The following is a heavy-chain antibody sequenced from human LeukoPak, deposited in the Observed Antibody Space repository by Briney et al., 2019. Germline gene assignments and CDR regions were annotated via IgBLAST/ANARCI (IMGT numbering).Heavy chain of an antibody. V-gene: IGHV1-69*06. J-gene: IGHJ4*02. CDR2: IIPIFGTA. CDR1: GGTISSYA. CDR3: ARDQIGYNWKGGYYFDY. Sequence: SVKVSCKASGGTISSYAISWERQAPGQGLEWMGGIIPIFGTANYAQKFQGRVTITADKSTSTAYMELSSLRSEDTAVYYCARDQIGYNWKGGYYFDYWGQGTLVTVSS. D-gene: IGHD1-1*01.